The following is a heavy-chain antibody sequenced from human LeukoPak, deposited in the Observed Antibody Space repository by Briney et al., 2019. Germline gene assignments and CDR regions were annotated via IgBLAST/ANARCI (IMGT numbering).Heavy chain of an antibody. CDR2: ISWDGGST. J-gene: IGHJ4*02. CDR3: AKSKTAVTTGYLDY. Sequence: GGSLRLSCAASGFTFDDYTMHWVRQAPGKGLEWVSLISWDGGSTYYADSVKGRFTVSRDNSKNSLYLQMNSLRTEDTALYYCAKSKTAVTTGYLDYWGQGTLVTVSS. CDR1: GFTFDDYT. D-gene: IGHD4-17*01. V-gene: IGHV3-43*01.